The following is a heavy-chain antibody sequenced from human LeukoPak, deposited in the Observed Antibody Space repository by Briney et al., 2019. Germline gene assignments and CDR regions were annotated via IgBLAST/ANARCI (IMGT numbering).Heavy chain of an antibody. CDR2: INPNSGGT. V-gene: IGHV1-2*02. J-gene: IGHJ4*02. Sequence: GASVKVSCKASGYTFTGYYMHWVRQAPGQGLEWMGWINPNSGGTNYAQKFQGRVTVTEDTSTDTAYMELSSLRSEDTAVYYCATVDKKSGYYYVFDYWGQGTLVTVSS. CDR3: ATVDKKSGYYYVFDY. CDR1: GYTFTGYY. D-gene: IGHD3-22*01.